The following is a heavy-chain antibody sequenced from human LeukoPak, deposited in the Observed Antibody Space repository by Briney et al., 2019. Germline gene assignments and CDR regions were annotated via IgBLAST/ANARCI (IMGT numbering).Heavy chain of an antibody. J-gene: IGHJ5*02. CDR2: IYYSGST. CDR1: GGSISSYY. CDR3: ARVAATDVWFDP. V-gene: IGHV4-59*01. Sequence: PSETQSLTCTVSGGSISSYYWSWLRQPPGKGLEWIGYIYYSGSTNYNPSLKSRVTISVDTSKNQFSLKLSSVTAADTAVYYCARVAATDVWFDPWGQGTLVTVSS. D-gene: IGHD2-15*01.